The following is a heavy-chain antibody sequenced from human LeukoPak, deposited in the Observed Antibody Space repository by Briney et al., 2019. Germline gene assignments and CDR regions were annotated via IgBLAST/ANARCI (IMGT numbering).Heavy chain of an antibody. Sequence: PGGSLRLSCAASGFTFSSYAMSWVRQAPGKGLEWVSAISGSGGSTYYADSVKGRFTISRDNSKNTLYLQMNSLRAEDTAVYYCAKPDFWSGYFDTSFDYWGQGTLVTVSS. V-gene: IGHV3-23*01. J-gene: IGHJ4*02. CDR3: AKPDFWSGYFDTSFDY. D-gene: IGHD3-3*01. CDR1: GFTFSSYA. CDR2: ISGSGGST.